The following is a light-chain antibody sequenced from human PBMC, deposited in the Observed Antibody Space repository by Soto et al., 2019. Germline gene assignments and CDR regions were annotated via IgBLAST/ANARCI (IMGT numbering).Light chain of an antibody. CDR2: GAS. CDR3: QQYNNWWT. J-gene: IGKJ1*01. V-gene: IGKV3-15*01. CDR1: PSVSGSN. Sequence: EIVLTPSPCTLSLSHGERATLSCRASPSVSGSNLAWYQQKPGQAPRLLIYGASTRATGIPARFSGSGSGTEFTLTISSLQSEDFAVYYCQQYNNWWTFGHRTKVDIK.